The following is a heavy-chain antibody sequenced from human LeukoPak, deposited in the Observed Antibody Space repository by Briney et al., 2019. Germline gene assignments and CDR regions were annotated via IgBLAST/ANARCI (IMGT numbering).Heavy chain of an antibody. CDR3: ARERTGFYAEY. V-gene: IGHV3-30*04. Sequence: GRSLRLSCAASGFTFSHYAMYWVRQAPGKGLEWVALISYDGSVQYYADSAKGRFTISRDSPKNTLYLQMNSLRPEDTAVYYCARERTGFYAEYWGQGTLVTVSS. CDR1: GFTFSHYA. J-gene: IGHJ4*02. CDR2: ISYDGSVQ. D-gene: IGHD3/OR15-3a*01.